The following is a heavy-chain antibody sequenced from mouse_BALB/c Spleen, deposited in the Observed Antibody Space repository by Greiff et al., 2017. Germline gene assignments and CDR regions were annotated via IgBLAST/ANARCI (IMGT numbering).Heavy chain of an antibody. J-gene: IGHJ3*01. Sequence: VQLQQSGAELVKPGASVKLSCTASGFNIKDTYMHWVKQRPEQGLEWIGRIDPANGNTKYDPKFQGKATITADTSSNTAYLQLSSLTSEDTAVYNCAGGFDGYYVWFAYWGQGTLVTVSA. CDR3: AGGFDGYYVWFAY. CDR2: IDPANGNT. CDR1: GFNIKDTY. V-gene: IGHV14-3*02. D-gene: IGHD2-3*01.